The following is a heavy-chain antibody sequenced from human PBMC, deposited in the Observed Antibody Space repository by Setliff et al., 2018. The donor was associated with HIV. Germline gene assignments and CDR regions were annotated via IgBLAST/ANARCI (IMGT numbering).Heavy chain of an antibody. V-gene: IGHV3-53*01. J-gene: IGHJ3*01. CDR1: GFTFSNAW. Sequence: GSLRLSCAASGFTFSNAWMTWVRQKPGRGLEWVSLIQSGGIIYYADSVKGRFTISRDNSNNILSLQMSSLRAEDTALYYCAKLDYYDYSGSWARKVAIDFWGRGTMVTVSS. CDR3: AKLDYYDYSGSWARKVAIDF. D-gene: IGHD3-22*01. CDR2: IQSGGII.